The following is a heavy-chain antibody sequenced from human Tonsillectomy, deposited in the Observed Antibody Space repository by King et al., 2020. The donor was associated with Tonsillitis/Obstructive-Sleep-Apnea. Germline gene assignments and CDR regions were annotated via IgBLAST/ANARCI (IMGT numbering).Heavy chain of an antibody. CDR1: GGTFSSYA. CDR3: ARGGYCSSTSWYSRYYMDV. V-gene: IGHV1-69*04. CDR2: IIPILGIA. D-gene: IGHD2-2*01. J-gene: IGHJ6*03. Sequence: QLVQSGAEVKKPGSSVKVSCKASGGTFSSYAISWVRQAPGQGLEWMGRIIPILGIANYAQKFQGRVTITADKSTSTAYMELSSLRSEDTAVYYCARGGYCSSTSWYSRYYMDVWGKGTTVTVSS.